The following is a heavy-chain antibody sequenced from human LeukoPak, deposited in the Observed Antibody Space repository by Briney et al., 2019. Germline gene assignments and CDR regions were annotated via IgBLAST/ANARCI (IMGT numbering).Heavy chain of an antibody. CDR1: GYTFTSYD. D-gene: IGHD2-2*01. Sequence: ASVKVSCKASGYTFTSYDINWVRQATGQGLEWMGWMNPNSGSTGYAQKFQGRVTMTRNTSISTAYMELSSLRSEDTAVYYCARGYCSSTSCYLYYYYMDVWGKGTTVTVSS. V-gene: IGHV1-8*01. J-gene: IGHJ6*03. CDR2: MNPNSGST. CDR3: ARGYCSSTSCYLYYYYMDV.